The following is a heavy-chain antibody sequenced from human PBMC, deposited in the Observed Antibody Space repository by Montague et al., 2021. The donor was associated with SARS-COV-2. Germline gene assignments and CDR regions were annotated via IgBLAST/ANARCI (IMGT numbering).Heavy chain of an antibody. CDR3: ARDRDDNYGGNSVGFDV. CDR2: FYYSGSS. D-gene: IGHD4-23*01. V-gene: IGHV4-61*03. CDR1: GASISTASDY. J-gene: IGHJ5*02. Sequence: SETLSLTCNVSGASISTASDYWTWIRQRPGRGLEWIGNFYYSGSSTFNPSLESRVTISADTSKNLFSLTLKSVTASDTAVYYCARDRDDNYGGNSVGFDVWGQGTLVTVSS.